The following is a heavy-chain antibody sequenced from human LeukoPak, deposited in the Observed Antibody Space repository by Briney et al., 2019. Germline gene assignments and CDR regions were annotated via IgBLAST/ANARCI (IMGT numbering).Heavy chain of an antibody. V-gene: IGHV3-23*01. D-gene: IGHD2-2*01. Sequence: PGGSLRLSCAASGFTFSSYAINWVRQAPGKGLEWVSGISGSGGTTYYADSVRGRFTISRDNSKNTLYLQMNSLRAEDTAVYYCAKDGCSNTNCYGAFDIWGQGTMVTVSS. CDR3: AKDGCSNTNCYGAFDI. CDR1: GFTFSSYA. J-gene: IGHJ3*02. CDR2: ISGSGGTT.